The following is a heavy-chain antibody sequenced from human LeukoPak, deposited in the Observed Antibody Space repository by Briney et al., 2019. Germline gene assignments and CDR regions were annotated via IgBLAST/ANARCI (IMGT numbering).Heavy chain of an antibody. V-gene: IGHV1-69*13. J-gene: IGHJ5*02. CDR2: IIPIFGTA. Sequence: ASVTVSCKASGGTFSSYAISWVRQAPGQGLEWMGGIIPIFGTANYAQKFQGRVTITADESTSTAYMELSSLRSEDTAVYYCARDHYDFWSGYQFDPWGQGTLVTVSS. CDR1: GGTFSSYA. D-gene: IGHD3-3*01. CDR3: ARDHYDFWSGYQFDP.